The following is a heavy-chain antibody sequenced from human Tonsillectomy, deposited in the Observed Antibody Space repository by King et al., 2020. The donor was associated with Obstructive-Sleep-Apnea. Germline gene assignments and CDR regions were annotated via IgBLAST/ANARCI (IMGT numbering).Heavy chain of an antibody. CDR1: GYNFTQSF. J-gene: IGHJ1*01. CDR3: ARCSMAGVH. V-gene: IGHV5-10-1*03. Sequence: VQLVESGPVVKRPGVSLRISCKGSGYNFTQSFITWVRQTPGKGLECVGQIDPRDSSTENSPSFQGRVTITLDNSITTAYLQWSTLKASDTAIYYCARCSMAGVHWGQGTLVTVSS. D-gene: IGHD6-19*01. CDR2: IDPRDSST.